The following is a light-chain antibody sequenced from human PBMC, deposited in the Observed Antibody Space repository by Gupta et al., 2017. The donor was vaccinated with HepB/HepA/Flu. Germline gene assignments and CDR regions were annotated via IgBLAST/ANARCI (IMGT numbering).Light chain of an antibody. J-gene: IGKJ3*01. Sequence: DIQMTQSPSTLSASVGDRVTITCRASQSISSWLAWYQQKPGKAPKLLIYKASSLESGVPSRFSGSGSGTEFTLTISSLQPDDFATYYCQQYKSYASTFGHGTKVDIK. CDR3: QQYKSYAST. V-gene: IGKV1-5*03. CDR2: KAS. CDR1: QSISSW.